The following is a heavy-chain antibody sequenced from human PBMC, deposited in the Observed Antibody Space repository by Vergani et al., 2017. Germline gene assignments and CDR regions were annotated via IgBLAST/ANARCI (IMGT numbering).Heavy chain of an antibody. Sequence: QVQLVESGGGVVQPGRSLRLSCAASGFTFSSYGMHWVRQAPGKGLEWVAVISYDGSNKYYADSVKGRFTISRDNSKNTLYLQMNSLRAEDTAVYYCARDSARGGYDYWGQGTLVTVSS. CDR2: ISYDGSNK. D-gene: IGHD3-10*01. CDR3: ARDSARGGYDY. CDR1: GFTFSSYG. V-gene: IGHV3-30*03. J-gene: IGHJ4*02.